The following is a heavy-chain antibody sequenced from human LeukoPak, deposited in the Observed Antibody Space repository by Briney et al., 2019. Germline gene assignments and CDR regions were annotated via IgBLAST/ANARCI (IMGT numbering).Heavy chain of an antibody. CDR2: ISGSGDTT. J-gene: IGHJ6*03. CDR3: TKLQGYTAMVYCYMDV. V-gene: IGHV3-23*01. CDR1: GFTFTSYA. D-gene: IGHD5-18*01. Sequence: QPGGSLRLSCAASGFTFTSYAMTWVRQAPGKGLEWVSAISGSGDTTYYADSVKGRFAISRDNSKNTLYLQMNSLRAEDTALYYCTKLQGYTAMVYCYMDVWGKGTTVTVSS.